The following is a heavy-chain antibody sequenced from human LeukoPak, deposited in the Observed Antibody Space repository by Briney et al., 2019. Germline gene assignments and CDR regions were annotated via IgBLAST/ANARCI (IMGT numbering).Heavy chain of an antibody. V-gene: IGHV1-69*04. CDR1: GGTFSSYG. Sequence: GASVKVSCKASGGTFSSYGISWVRQAPGQGLEWMGRIIPILGIANYAQKFQGRVTITADKSTSTAYMELSSLRSEDTAVYYCARAKSSVVVAAYYYYYYGMDVWGQGTTVTVSS. CDR3: ARAKSSVVVAAYYYYYYGMDV. D-gene: IGHD2-15*01. CDR2: IIPILGIA. J-gene: IGHJ6*02.